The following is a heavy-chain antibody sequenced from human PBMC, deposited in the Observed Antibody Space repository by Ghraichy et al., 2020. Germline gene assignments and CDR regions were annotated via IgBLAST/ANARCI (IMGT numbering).Heavy chain of an antibody. Sequence: GGSLRLSCAASGFTFSSYAMSWVRQAPGKGLEWVSAISGSGGSTYYADSVKGRFTISRDNSKNTLYLQMNSLRAEDTAVYYCAKSGLVGGSYYYYGMDVWGQGTTVTVSS. J-gene: IGHJ6*02. D-gene: IGHD2-15*01. V-gene: IGHV3-23*01. CDR3: AKSGLVGGSYYYYGMDV. CDR2: ISGSGGST. CDR1: GFTFSSYA.